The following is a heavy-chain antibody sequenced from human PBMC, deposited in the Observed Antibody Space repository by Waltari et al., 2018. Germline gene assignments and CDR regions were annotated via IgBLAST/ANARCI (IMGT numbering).Heavy chain of an antibody. CDR2: IYYSGST. V-gene: IGHV4-59*01. J-gene: IGHJ3*02. D-gene: IGHD3-3*01. Sequence: QVQLQESGPGLVKPSETLSLTCTVSGGSISSYYWSWTRQPPGKGREWIGYIYYSGSTNYNPSLKSRVTISVDTSTNQFSLKLSSVTAADTAVYYCARARPYYDFWSGTTPSSTFDIWGQGTMVTVSS. CDR1: GGSISSYY. CDR3: ARARPYYDFWSGTTPSSTFDI.